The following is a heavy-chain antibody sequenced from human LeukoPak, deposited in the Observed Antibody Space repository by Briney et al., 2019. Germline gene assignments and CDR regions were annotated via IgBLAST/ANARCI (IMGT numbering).Heavy chain of an antibody. D-gene: IGHD3-22*01. V-gene: IGHV3-23*01. CDR1: GFTFSSYA. CDR3: AKYDSGGYYYDYFDY. CDR2: ISGSGGST. J-gene: IGHJ4*02. Sequence: PGGSLRLSCAASGFTFSSYAMSWVRQAPGKGLEWVSAISGSGGSTYYADSVKGRFTISRDNSKNTLYLQMNSLRAEDTAVYYCAKYDSGGYYYDYFDYWGQGTLVTVSS.